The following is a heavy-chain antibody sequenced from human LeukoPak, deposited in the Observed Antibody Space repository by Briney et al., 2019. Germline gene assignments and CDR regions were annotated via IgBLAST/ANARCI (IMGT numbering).Heavy chain of an antibody. V-gene: IGHV3-48*01. J-gene: IGHJ6*02. CDR1: GFTFSSYS. D-gene: IGHD2-8*01. Sequence: GGSLRLSCAASGFTFSSYSMNWVRQAPGKGLEWVAYIRRSGNPIYYADSVKGRFTISRDNAKNSLYLQMNSLRADDTAVYYCARDHFRVVVMTVHYYYYGMDVWGQGTTVTVSS. CDR3: ARDHFRVVVMTVHYYYYGMDV. CDR2: IRRSGNPI.